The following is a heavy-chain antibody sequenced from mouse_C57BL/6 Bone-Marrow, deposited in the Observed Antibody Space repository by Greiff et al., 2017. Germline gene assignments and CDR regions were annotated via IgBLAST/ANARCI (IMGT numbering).Heavy chain of an antibody. J-gene: IGHJ1*03. CDR1: GYTFTSYW. Sequence: QVQLQQPGAELVKPGASVKMSCKASGYTFTSYWITWVKQRPGQGLEWIGDIYPGSGSTNYTEKFQSKATLTVDTSSSTAYMQLSSLTSEDSAVYYCARPYYSNYWYFDVWGTGTTGTVSS. CDR3: ARPYYSNYWYFDV. CDR2: IYPGSGST. D-gene: IGHD2-5*01. V-gene: IGHV1-55*01.